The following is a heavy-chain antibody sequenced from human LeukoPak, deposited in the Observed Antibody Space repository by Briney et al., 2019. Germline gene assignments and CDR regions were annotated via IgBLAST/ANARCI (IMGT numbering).Heavy chain of an antibody. D-gene: IGHD6-19*01. CDR2: IYYSGST. CDR1: GGSISSSSYY. CDR3: ALDYSSGWYCAFDI. Sequence: SVTLSLTCTVSGGSISSSSYYWGWIRQPPGKGLEWIGSIYYSGSTYYNPSLKSRVTISVDTSKNQFSLKLSSVTAADTAVYYCALDYSSGWYCAFDIWGQGTMVTVSS. V-gene: IGHV4-39*01. J-gene: IGHJ3*02.